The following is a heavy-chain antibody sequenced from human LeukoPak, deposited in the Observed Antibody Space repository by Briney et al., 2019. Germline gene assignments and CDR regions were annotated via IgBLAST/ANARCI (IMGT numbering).Heavy chain of an antibody. CDR1: GDSISTSTYY. CDR3: ARLLPEGQFDY. J-gene: IGHJ4*02. D-gene: IGHD3-3*01. Sequence: PSETLSLTCIVSGDSISTSTYYWGWVRQPPGKGLEWIGTINYSGTTYYNPSLMSRVTVSVDTTKSQFSLNLTSVTAADTAVYYCARLLPEGQFDYWGQGTLVTVSS. CDR2: INYSGTT. V-gene: IGHV4-39*01.